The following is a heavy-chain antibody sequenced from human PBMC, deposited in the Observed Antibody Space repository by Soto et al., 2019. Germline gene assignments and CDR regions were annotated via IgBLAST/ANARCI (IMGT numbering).Heavy chain of an antibody. V-gene: IGHV3-21*01. CDR2: VSSSSSYI. D-gene: IGHD2-15*01. CDR1: GFTFSSYS. Sequence: EVQLVESGGGPVKPGGSLRLSCAASGFTFSSYSMNWVRQAPGKGLEWVSSVSSSSSYIYYADSVKGRFTISRDNAKNTLYLKMNGLRAEDTAVYYCARDVGGYCSGGSCYADYWGQGTLVTVTS. J-gene: IGHJ4*02. CDR3: ARDVGGYCSGGSCYADY.